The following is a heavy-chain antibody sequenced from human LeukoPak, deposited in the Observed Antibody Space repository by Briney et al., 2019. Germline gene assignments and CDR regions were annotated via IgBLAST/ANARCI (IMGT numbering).Heavy chain of an antibody. D-gene: IGHD3-10*01. CDR2: INTNTGNP. J-gene: IGHJ6*04. CDR3: ARRSMVQHLDV. V-gene: IGHV7-4-1*02. Sequence: ASVKVSCKASGYTFTNYAMNWVRQAPGQGLEWVGWINTNTGNPTYAQGFTGRFVFSLDTSVSTAYLQITSLKAEDTAVYYCARRSMVQHLDVWGKGTTVIVSS. CDR1: GYTFTNYA.